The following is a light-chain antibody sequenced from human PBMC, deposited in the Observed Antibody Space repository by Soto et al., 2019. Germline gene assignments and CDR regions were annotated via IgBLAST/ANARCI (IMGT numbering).Light chain of an antibody. CDR1: QSLFNRGDGSTY. CDR3: MQRIEFPWT. J-gene: IGKJ1*01. V-gene: IGKV2-40*01. Sequence: DIFMTQTPLSLPGTPGEPASISCRSSQSLFNRGDGSTYLDWYLQKPGQSPQLLIYTVTFRASGVPDRFSGSGSGTDFTLHISRVEAEDVGVYYCMQRIEFPWTYGQGTKVEIK. CDR2: TVT.